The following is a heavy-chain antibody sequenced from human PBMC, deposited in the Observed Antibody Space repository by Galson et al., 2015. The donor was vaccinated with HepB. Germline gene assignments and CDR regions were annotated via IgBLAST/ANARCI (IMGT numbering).Heavy chain of an antibody. CDR3: VKEGYRWYYDFWSTTGSFFDY. J-gene: IGHJ4*02. CDR2: ISSNGGST. D-gene: IGHD3-3*01. V-gene: IGHV3-64D*06. CDR1: GFTFSSYA. Sequence: SLRLSCAASGFTFSSYAMHWVRQAPGKGLEYVSAISSNGGSTYYADSVKGRFTIPRDNSKDTLYLQMSSLRAEDTAVYYCVKEGYRWYYDFWSTTGSFFDYWGQGTLVTVSS.